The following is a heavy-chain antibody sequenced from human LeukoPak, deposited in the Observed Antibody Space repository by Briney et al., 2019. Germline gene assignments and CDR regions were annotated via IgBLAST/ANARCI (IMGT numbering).Heavy chain of an antibody. J-gene: IGHJ4*02. CDR3: ARLSETLNLFSTSSGFDY. CDR2: INHSGST. V-gene: IGHV4-34*01. Sequence: SETLSLTCAVYGGSFSGYYWSWIRLPPGKGMEWNGEINHSGSTNYNPSLKSRVTISVDTSKNHLSLRLSSVTAADTAVYYCARLSETLNLFSTSSGFDYWGQGTLVTVSS. D-gene: IGHD6-6*01. CDR1: GGSFSGYY.